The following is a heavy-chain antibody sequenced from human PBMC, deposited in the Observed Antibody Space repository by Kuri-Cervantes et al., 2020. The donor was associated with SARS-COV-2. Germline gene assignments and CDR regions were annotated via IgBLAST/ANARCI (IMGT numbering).Heavy chain of an antibody. J-gene: IGHJ3*02. Sequence: GGSLRLSCAASGFTFSSYAMHWVRQAPGKGLEWVAVISYDGSNKYYADSVKGRFTISRDNSKNTLYLQMNSLRAEDTAVYYCARGLHRDPLDIWGQGTMVTVSS. CDR3: ARGLHRDPLDI. V-gene: IGHV3-30*04. CDR2: ISYDGSNK. CDR1: GFTFSSYA. D-gene: IGHD3/OR15-3a*01.